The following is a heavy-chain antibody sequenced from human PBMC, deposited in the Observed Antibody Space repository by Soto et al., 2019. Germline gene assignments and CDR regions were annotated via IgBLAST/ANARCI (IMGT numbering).Heavy chain of an antibody. J-gene: IGHJ4*02. V-gene: IGHV1-3*01. CDR1: GYTFTSYA. D-gene: IGHD3-16*01. Sequence: QVQLVQSGAEVKKPGASVKVSCKASGYTFTSYAMHWVRQAPGQRREWMGWINAGNGNTKYSQKFQGRVTITRDTSASTAYMELSSLRSEDTAVYYCARVGFFVGAPVYRYWGQGTLVTVSS. CDR3: ARVGFFVGAPVYRY. CDR2: INAGNGNT.